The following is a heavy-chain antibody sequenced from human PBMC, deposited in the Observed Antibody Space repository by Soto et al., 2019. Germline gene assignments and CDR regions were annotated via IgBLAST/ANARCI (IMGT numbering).Heavy chain of an antibody. CDR1: GYTFTNYW. D-gene: IGHD2-21*01. CDR2: IDPSDSYT. CDR3: ATKDKSDLFNGYFPFDD. V-gene: IGHV5-10-1*01. J-gene: IGHJ4*02. Sequence: PGESLKISCNGSGYTFTNYWINWVRQMPGKGLEWMGRIDPSDSYTNYSPSFQGHVTISADKSISTASLQWNSLKASDRAIYYCATKDKSDLFNGYFPFDDWGQGTLVTVSS.